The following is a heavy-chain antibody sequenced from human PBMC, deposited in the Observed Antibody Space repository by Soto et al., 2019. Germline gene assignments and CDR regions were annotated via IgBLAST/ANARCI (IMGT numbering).Heavy chain of an antibody. J-gene: IGHJ6*03. Sequence: SETLSLTCTVSGGSISSYYWSWIRQPPGKGLEWIGCIYYSGSTNYNPSLKSRVTISVDTSKNQFSLKLSSVTAADTAVYYCARQTPGAMVRGVIPYYYYYMDVWGKGTTVTVSS. D-gene: IGHD3-10*01. CDR2: IYYSGST. CDR1: GGSISSYY. CDR3: ARQTPGAMVRGVIPYYYYYMDV. V-gene: IGHV4-59*08.